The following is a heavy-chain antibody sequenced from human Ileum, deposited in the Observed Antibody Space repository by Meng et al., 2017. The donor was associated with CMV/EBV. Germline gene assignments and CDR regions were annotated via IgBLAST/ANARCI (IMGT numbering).Heavy chain of an antibody. Sequence: ASVKVSCKTSGYTFSDYYMHWVRQAPGQGLEWMGWINPNSGGTNYARKFQGRGIMTRGTTISTAYMELSRLRSDDAAVYYCARGTRSINMVRAPLDYWGQGTLVTVSS. V-gene: IGHV1-2*02. CDR2: INPNSGGT. D-gene: IGHD3-10*01. J-gene: IGHJ4*02. CDR1: GYTFSDYY. CDR3: ARGTRSINMVRAPLDY.